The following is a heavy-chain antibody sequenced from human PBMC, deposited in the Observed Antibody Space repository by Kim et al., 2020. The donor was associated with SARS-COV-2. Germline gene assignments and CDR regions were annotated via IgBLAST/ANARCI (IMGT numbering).Heavy chain of an antibody. CDR2: INHSGST. V-gene: IGHV4-34*01. D-gene: IGHD3-3*01. J-gene: IGHJ1*01. CDR1: GGSFSGYY. CDR3: ARGPTYYDFWSGRRYFQH. Sequence: SETLSLTCAVYGGSFSGYYWSWIRQPPGKGLEWIGEINHSGSTNYNPSLKSRVTISVDTSKNQFSLKLSSVTAADTAVYYCARGPTYYDFWSGRRYFQHWGQGTLVTVSS.